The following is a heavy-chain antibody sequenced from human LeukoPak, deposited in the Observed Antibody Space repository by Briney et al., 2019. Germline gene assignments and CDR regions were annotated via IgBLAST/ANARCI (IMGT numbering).Heavy chain of an antibody. CDR2: ISGSGGST. CDR1: GFTFSSYA. CDR3: AKAYLYCSSTSCPSGPRYYGMDV. V-gene: IGHV3-23*01. J-gene: IGHJ6*04. D-gene: IGHD2-2*01. Sequence: GGSLRLSCAASGFTFSSYAMSWVRQAPGKGLEWVSAISGSGGSTYYADSVKGRFTISRDNSENTLYLQMNSLRAEDTAVYYCAKAYLYCSSTSCPSGPRYYGMDVWGKGTTVTASS.